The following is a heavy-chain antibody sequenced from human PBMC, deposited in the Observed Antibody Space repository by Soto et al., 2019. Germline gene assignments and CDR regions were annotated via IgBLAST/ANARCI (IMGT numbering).Heavy chain of an antibody. CDR3: AGRCDGTNCVGHFDY. V-gene: IGHV1-69*06. D-gene: IGHD2-2*01. CDR1: GGTFNNYV. Sequence: QVQLVQSGAEVKKPGSSVKVSCRASGGTFNNYVINWVRQAPGQGLEWMAGIIPIFGTANYAQKFQGRVTITADKSTSTAYMELNSLRSEDTAVYYCAGRCDGTNCVGHFDYWGQGTLVTVSS. CDR2: IIPIFGTA. J-gene: IGHJ4*02.